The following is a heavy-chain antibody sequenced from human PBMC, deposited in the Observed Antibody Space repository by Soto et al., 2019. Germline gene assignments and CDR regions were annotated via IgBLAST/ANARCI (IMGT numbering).Heavy chain of an antibody. CDR3: VRHSGKIASSVGPTRFDY. J-gene: IGHJ4*02. D-gene: IGHD1-26*01. Sequence: PGESLKISCEASGYTFTNYWIGWVRQMPGTGLEWMGIIYPRDSDTRYSPSFQDQVTMSVDKSIGTAYLQWSSLKASDTAMYYCVRHSGKIASSVGPTRFDYWGQGNLVTVSS. CDR1: GYTFTNYW. CDR2: IYPRDSDT. V-gene: IGHV5-51*01.